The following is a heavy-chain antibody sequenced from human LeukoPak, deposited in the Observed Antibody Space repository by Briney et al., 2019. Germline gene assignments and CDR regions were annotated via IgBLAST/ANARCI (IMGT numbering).Heavy chain of an antibody. CDR2: IYSGGST. CDR3: ARGVGQDAFDI. V-gene: IGHV3-53*01. Sequence: GGSLRLSCAASGFTVRNNYMSWVRQAPGKGLGWVSVIYSGGSTYYADSVKGRFTFSKDNSKNTLYLQMTNLRVEDTAAYYCARGVGQDAFDIWGQGTMVTVSS. J-gene: IGHJ3*02. CDR1: GFTVRNNY. D-gene: IGHD1-26*01.